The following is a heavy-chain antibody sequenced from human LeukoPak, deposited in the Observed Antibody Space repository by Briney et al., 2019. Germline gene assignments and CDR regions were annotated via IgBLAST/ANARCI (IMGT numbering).Heavy chain of an antibody. CDR1: GGSISSYY. Sequence: SETLSPTCTVSGGSISSYYWSWIRQPPGKGLEWIGYIYYSGSTNYNPSLKSRVTISVDTSKNQFSLKLSSVTAADTAVYYCARQYHYFDYWGQGTLVTVSS. D-gene: IGHD2-2*02. CDR2: IYYSGST. J-gene: IGHJ4*02. CDR3: ARQYHYFDY. V-gene: IGHV4-59*01.